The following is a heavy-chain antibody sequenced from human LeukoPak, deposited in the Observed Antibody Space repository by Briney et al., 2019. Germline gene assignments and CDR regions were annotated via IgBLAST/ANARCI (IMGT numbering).Heavy chain of an antibody. D-gene: IGHD3-9*01. J-gene: IGHJ4*02. CDR2: INPNSGGT. CDR3: ARVLRNQGQKYYDILTGYYALNY. V-gene: IGHV1-2*02. CDR1: GYTFTGYY. Sequence: ASVKVSCKASGYTFTGYYMHWVRQAPGQGLEWMGWINPNSGGTNYAQKFQGRVTMTRDTSISTAYMELSRLRSDDTAVYYCARVLRNQGQKYYDILTGYYALNYWGQGTLVTVSS.